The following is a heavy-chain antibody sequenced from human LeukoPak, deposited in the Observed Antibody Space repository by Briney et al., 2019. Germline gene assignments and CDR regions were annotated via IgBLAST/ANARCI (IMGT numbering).Heavy chain of an antibody. CDR2: VSYDGTNK. CDR3: ARDSGTNGYYFEYFHH. V-gene: IGHV3-30-3*01. D-gene: IGHD3-22*01. CDR1: GFTFSNYA. Sequence: GGSLRLSCAASGFTFSNYAMHWVRQAPGKGLEWVAVVSYDGTNKYSADSVKGRFTISRDNSKDTVYLQMNSLRPEDTAVYYCARDSGTNGYYFEYFHHWGQGTLVTVSS. J-gene: IGHJ1*01.